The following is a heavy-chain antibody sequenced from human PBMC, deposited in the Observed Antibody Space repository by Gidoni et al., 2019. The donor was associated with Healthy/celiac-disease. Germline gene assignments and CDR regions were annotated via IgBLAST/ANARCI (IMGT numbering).Heavy chain of an antibody. Sequence: QVQLQESGPGLVKPSETLSLTCTVSGYSISSGYSWGWIRQPPGKGLEWIGSIYHSGSTYYNPSLKSRVTISVDTSKNQFSLKLSSVTAADTAVYYCARDKKYCSSTSCYEEDWFDPWGQGTLVTVSS. CDR2: IYHSGST. D-gene: IGHD2-2*01. J-gene: IGHJ5*02. V-gene: IGHV4-38-2*02. CDR1: GYSISSGYS. CDR3: ARDKKYCSSTSCYEEDWFDP.